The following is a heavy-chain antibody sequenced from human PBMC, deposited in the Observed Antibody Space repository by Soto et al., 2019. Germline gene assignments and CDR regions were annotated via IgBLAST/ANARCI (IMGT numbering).Heavy chain of an antibody. CDR1: GYTFTSYA. J-gene: IGHJ4*02. V-gene: IGHV1-3*05. Sequence: QVQLVQSGAEEKKPGALVKVSCKASGYTFTSYAMHWVRQAPGQRLEWMGWINAGNGNTKYSQKFQGRVTITRDTSASTAYMELSSLRSEDTAVYYCARAVGGPTSNLDYWGQGTLVTVSS. CDR2: INAGNGNT. CDR3: ARAVGGPTSNLDY. D-gene: IGHD3-16*01.